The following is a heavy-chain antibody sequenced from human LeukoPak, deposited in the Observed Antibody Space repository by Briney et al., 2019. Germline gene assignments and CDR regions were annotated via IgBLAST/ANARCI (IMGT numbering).Heavy chain of an antibody. Sequence: GGSLRLSCAASGFTFSNAWMSWVRQAPGKGLEWVGRIKSKTDGGTTDYAAPVKGRFTISRDDSKNTLYLQMNSLKTEDTAVYYCTTGTGYGYGLVAHTFDYWGQGTLVTVSS. CDR3: TTGTGYGYGLVAHTFDY. V-gene: IGHV3-15*01. CDR2: IKSKTDGGTT. D-gene: IGHD5-18*01. CDR1: GFTFSNAW. J-gene: IGHJ4*02.